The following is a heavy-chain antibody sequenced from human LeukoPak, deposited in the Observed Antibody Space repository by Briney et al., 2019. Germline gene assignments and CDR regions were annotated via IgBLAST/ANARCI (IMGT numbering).Heavy chain of an antibody. CDR1: GFTFSSYA. D-gene: IGHD3-9*01. Sequence: PGGSLRLSCTASGFTFSSYAMNWVRQAPGKGLEWVSGTGAGGTFTYYADSVKGRFTIFRDNSRNTLYLQMNSLRAEDTAVYYCAKGDPPTYYDILTGQDYWGQGTLVTVSS. V-gene: IGHV3-23*01. CDR3: AKGDPPTYYDILTGQDY. J-gene: IGHJ4*02. CDR2: TGAGGTFT.